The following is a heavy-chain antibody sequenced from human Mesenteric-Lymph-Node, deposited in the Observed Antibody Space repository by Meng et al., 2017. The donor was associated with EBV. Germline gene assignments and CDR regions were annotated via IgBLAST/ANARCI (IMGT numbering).Heavy chain of an antibody. J-gene: IGHJ4*02. V-gene: IGHV1-18*01. Sequence: QFQLVQSGPEVKKPGAAVKVSCKASGYTFTSHGISWVRQAPGQGLEWMGWISGHNGNTNYAQKFQGRVTMTTDTSTSTAYMELRSLRSDDAAVYYCTRDLDIVVVPTASDFDSWGQGTLVTVSS. D-gene: IGHD2-2*01. CDR2: ISGHNGNT. CDR1: GYTFTSHG. CDR3: TRDLDIVVVPTASDFDS.